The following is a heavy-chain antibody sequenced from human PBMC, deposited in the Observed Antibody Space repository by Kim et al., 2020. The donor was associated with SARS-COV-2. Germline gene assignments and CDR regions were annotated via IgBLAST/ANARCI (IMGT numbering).Heavy chain of an antibody. Sequence: SETLSLTCAVYGGSFSGYYWSWIRQPPGKGLEWIGEINHSGSTNYNPSFKSRVTISVDTSKNQFSLKLSSVTAADTAVYYCAREHGAYGSGTYYYYFYYG. D-gene: IGHD3-10*01. J-gene: IGHJ6*01. CDR3: AREHGAYGSGTYYYYFYYG. V-gene: IGHV4-34*01. CDR1: GGSFSGYY. CDR2: INHSGST.